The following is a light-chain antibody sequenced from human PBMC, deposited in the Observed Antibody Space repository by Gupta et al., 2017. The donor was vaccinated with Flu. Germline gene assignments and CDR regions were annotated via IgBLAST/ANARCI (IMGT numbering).Light chain of an antibody. CDR3: QQSYNTPLA. CDR2: DAS. V-gene: IGKV1-39*01. Sequence: GDRVTISCRASQSITTYLNWYQQRPGQAPNLLIHDASTLRSGVSSRFSGGGSGTDFTLTITGLQPEDFATYYCQQSYNTPLAFGQGTKVEI. J-gene: IGKJ1*01. CDR1: QSITTY.